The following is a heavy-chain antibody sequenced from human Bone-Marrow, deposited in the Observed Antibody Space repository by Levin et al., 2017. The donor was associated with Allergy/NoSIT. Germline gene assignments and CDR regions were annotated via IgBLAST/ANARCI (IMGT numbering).Heavy chain of an antibody. J-gene: IGHJ4*02. V-gene: IGHV4-39*01. Sequence: PGGSLRLSCTVSGGSFSSGPSYWAWIRQSPGKGLEWIGSVYSSGTTYYNPSHQSRVTISVDASKSQISLQLTSVTAADTAVYYCARHPTRITASGLWGQGTLVIVSS. CDR1: GGSFSSGPSY. CDR3: ARHPTRITASGL. D-gene: IGHD3-10*01. CDR2: VYSSGTT.